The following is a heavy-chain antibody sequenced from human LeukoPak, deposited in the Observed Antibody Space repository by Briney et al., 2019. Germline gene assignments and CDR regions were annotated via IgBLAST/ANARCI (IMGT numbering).Heavy chain of an antibody. V-gene: IGHV3-21*01. CDR1: GFTFSSYA. Sequence: PGGSLRLSCAASGFTFSSYAMSWVRQAPGKGLEWVSSISSSSSYIYYADSVKGRFTISRDNAKNSLYLQMNSLGAEDTAVYYCARDHYDFWSGYVSRARDFDYWGQGTLVTVSS. CDR3: ARDHYDFWSGYVSRARDFDY. CDR2: ISSSSSYI. J-gene: IGHJ4*02. D-gene: IGHD3-3*01.